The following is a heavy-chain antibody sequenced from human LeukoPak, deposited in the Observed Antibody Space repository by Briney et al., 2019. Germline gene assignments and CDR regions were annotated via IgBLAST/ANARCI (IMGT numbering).Heavy chain of an antibody. Sequence: PGGSLRLSCAASGFTFSSYAMSWVRQAPGKGLEWVSAISGSGGSTYYADSVKGRFTISRDNAKNSLYLQMNSLRAEDTAVYYCARGGPQTGTTWYMDVWGKGTTVTVSS. CDR3: ARGGPQTGTTWYMDV. CDR1: GFTFSSYA. V-gene: IGHV3-23*01. D-gene: IGHD1-1*01. CDR2: ISGSGGST. J-gene: IGHJ6*03.